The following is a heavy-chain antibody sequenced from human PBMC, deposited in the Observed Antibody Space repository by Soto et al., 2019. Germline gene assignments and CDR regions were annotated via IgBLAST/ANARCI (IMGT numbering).Heavy chain of an antibody. Sequence: GGSLRLSCAASGFTFSSYGMHWVRQAPGKGLEWVAVISYDGSNKYYADSVKGRFTISRDNSKNTLYLQMNSLRAEDTAVYYCAKDLNWEGIAVAGTNYYYGMDVWGQGTTVTVSS. V-gene: IGHV3-30*18. CDR3: AKDLNWEGIAVAGTNYYYGMDV. D-gene: IGHD6-19*01. CDR2: ISYDGSNK. J-gene: IGHJ6*02. CDR1: GFTFSSYG.